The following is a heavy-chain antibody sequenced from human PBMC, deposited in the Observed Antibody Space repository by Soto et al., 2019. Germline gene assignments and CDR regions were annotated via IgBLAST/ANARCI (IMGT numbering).Heavy chain of an antibody. J-gene: IGHJ4*02. V-gene: IGHV4-59*02. CDR1: GGSVTSYH. D-gene: IGHD2-21*01. CDR3: ARTDKSGAWAAWF. Sequence: SETLSLTCFVSGGSVTSYHWSWIRQFPGKGLEWIAYTSYTGNTNYNPSLQSRVTISLDTSKNHVSLKLTSVTSADTAVYYCARTDKSGAWAAWFWGQGALVTVSS. CDR2: TSYTGNT.